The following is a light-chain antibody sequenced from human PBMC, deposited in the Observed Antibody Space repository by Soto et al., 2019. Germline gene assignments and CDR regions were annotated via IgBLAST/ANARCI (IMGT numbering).Light chain of an antibody. CDR3: HHYNNWPPWT. J-gene: IGKJ1*01. V-gene: IGKV3-15*01. CDR1: QSVSSN. Sequence: DIVLTPSPGTLSLSPGERATLSCRASQSVSSNLAWYQQKPGQAPRLLIYGASIRATGIPARFSGSGSGTEFTLTISTLQSEDFAIYYCHHYNNWPPWTFGQGTKVDIK. CDR2: GAS.